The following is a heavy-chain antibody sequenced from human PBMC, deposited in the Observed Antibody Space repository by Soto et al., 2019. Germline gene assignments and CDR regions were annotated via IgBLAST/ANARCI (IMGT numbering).Heavy chain of an antibody. CDR1: GFSLSNARMG. Sequence: SGPTLVNPTETLTLTCTVSGFSLSNARMGVSWIRQPPGKALEWLAHIFSNDEKSYSTSLKSRLTISKDTSKSQVVLTMTNMDPVDTATYYCARMIGNSSSYYYYYGMDVWGQGTTVTVSS. CDR3: ARMIGNSSSYYYYYGMDV. D-gene: IGHD6-6*01. J-gene: IGHJ6*02. V-gene: IGHV2-26*01. CDR2: IFSNDEK.